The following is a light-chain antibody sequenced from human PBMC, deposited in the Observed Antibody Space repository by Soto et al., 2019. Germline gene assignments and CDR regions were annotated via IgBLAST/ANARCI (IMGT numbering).Light chain of an antibody. V-gene: IGKV3-20*01. CDR2: GAS. CDR3: QQYGSSPPWP. CDR1: QCVSSSY. Sequence: GWTQTPYTLSLAPGERATLSCSASQCVSSSYLAWYQQKPGQAPRLLIYGASSRATGIPDRFSGSGSGTDFTLTISRLEPEDFAVYYCQQYGSSPPWPFGQVAKV. J-gene: IGKJ1*01.